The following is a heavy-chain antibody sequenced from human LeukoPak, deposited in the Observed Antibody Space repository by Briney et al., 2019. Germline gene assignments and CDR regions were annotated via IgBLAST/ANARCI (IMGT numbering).Heavy chain of an antibody. J-gene: IGHJ6*03. V-gene: IGHV4-38-2*01. Sequence: KPSETLSLTCAVSGYSISSGYYWCGIRQPPGKGLEWIGNIYHSGNTYYNPSLKSRVTISVDTSKNQFSLKLSSVTASDTAVYYCARISPYYGDYPQYYYYYMGVWGKGTTVTVSS. CDR2: IYHSGNT. CDR3: ARISPYYGDYPQYYYYYMGV. D-gene: IGHD4-17*01. CDR1: GYSISSGYY.